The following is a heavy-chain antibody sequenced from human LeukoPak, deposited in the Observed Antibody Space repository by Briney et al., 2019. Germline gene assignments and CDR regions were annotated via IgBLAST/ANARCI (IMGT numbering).Heavy chain of an antibody. CDR2: IYSAGSV. Sequence: GRSLRLSCAASGFTVSSHYMSWVRQAPGKGLEWVSLIYSAGSVYYADSVKDRFSISGDDSKNTLDPQMNTLRAEDTAVYYCARVLITRFYYDISGPLNLWGQGTLVTVSS. D-gene: IGHD3-22*01. V-gene: IGHV3-66*01. CDR1: GFTVSSHY. CDR3: ARVLITRFYYDISGPLNL. J-gene: IGHJ5*02.